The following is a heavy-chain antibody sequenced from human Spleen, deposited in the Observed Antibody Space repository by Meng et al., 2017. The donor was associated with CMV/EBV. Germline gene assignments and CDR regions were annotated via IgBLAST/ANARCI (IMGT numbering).Heavy chain of an antibody. J-gene: IGHJ4*02. CDR2: ITPNSGNT. V-gene: IGHV1-2*02. Sequence: MFTGYFIHWVRQAPGQGLEWMGWITPNSGNTNYAQNFQGRVAMTTDTSISTAYMELSSLTYDDTAVYFCARVDALGYCTGGGCYSVFWGQGTLVTVSS. CDR1: MFTGYF. CDR3: ARVDALGYCTGGGCYSVF. D-gene: IGHD2-15*01.